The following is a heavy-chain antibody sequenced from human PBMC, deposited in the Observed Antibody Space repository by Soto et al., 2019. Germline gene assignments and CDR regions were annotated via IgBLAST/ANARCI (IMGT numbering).Heavy chain of an antibody. Sequence: SETLSLTCAVYGGSLSGQHWNWIRQPPGKGPEWIGEIIHSGSTNYKPSLKSRLTISIDTSKNQFSLKLSSLTAADTAVYYCARSEYDSRWSPFDYWGQGTLVTVSS. V-gene: IGHV4-34*12. CDR2: IIHSGST. J-gene: IGHJ4*02. CDR1: GGSLSGQH. D-gene: IGHD6-13*01. CDR3: ARSEYDSRWSPFDY.